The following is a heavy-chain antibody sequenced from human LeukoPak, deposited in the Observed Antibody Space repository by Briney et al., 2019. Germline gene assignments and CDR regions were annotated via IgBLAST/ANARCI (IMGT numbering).Heavy chain of an antibody. CDR3: ARSYSSSWNWFDP. CDR2: IIPMSGTA. J-gene: IGHJ5*02. D-gene: IGHD6-13*01. CDR1: GATFGNYA. V-gene: IGHV1-69*06. Sequence: SVKVSCKASGATFGNYAITWVRQAPGQGLEWMGRIIPMSGTASYAQKFQGRVTITADRSTSTAYMEVSSLRSEDTAVYYCARSYSSSWNWFDPCGQGTLVTVSS.